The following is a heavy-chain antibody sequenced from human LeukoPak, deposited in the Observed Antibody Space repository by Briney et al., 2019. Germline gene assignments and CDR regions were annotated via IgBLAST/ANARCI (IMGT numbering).Heavy chain of an antibody. CDR3: ARDAPYRIAFSR. D-gene: IGHD6-13*01. CDR1: GFTFGTYW. J-gene: IGHJ4*02. V-gene: IGHV3-7*01. CDR2: INGDGSEK. Sequence: QPGGSLRLSCAASGFTFGTYWMSWVRQAPGKGLEWVANINGDGSEKYFAGSVKGRFTISRDNATNSLYLQMNSLRAEDTAVYYCARDAPYRIAFSRWGQGTLVTVSS.